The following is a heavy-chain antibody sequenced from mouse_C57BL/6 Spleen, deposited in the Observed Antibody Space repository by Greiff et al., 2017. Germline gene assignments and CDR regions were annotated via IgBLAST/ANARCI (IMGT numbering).Heavy chain of an antibody. V-gene: IGHV2-6-1*01. CDR3: ARHKGNAYYGNYEAMDY. D-gene: IGHD2-10*01. Sequence: QVQLKESGPGLVAPSQSLSITCTVSGFSLTSYGVHWVRQPPGKGLEWLVVIWSDGSTTYNSALKSRLSISKDNSKSQVFLKMNSLQTDDTAMYYCARHKGNAYYGNYEAMDYWGQGTSVTVSS. CDR2: IWSDGST. J-gene: IGHJ4*01. CDR1: GFSLTSYG.